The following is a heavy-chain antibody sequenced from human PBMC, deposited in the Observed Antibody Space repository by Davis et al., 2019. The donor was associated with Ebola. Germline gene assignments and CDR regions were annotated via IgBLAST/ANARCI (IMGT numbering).Heavy chain of an antibody. Sequence: MPSETLSLTCTVSGGSISSYYWSWIRQPPGKGLEWIGYIYYSGSTNYNPSLKSRVTISVDTSKNQFSLKLSSVTAADTAVYYCARGSYSGSYSFYYGMDVWGQGTTVTVSS. V-gene: IGHV4-59*01. CDR3: ARGSYSGSYSFYYGMDV. D-gene: IGHD1-26*01. CDR2: IYYSGST. CDR1: GGSISSYY. J-gene: IGHJ6*02.